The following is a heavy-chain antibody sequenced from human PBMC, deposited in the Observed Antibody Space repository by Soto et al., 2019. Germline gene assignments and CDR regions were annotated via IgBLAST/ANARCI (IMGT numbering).Heavy chain of an antibody. D-gene: IGHD2-8*01. V-gene: IGHV3-30*18. CDR2: ISYDGSNK. CDR3: AKEDEWGPFDY. J-gene: IGHJ4*02. Sequence: PGGSLRLSCAASGFTFSSYGMHWVRQAPGKGLEWVAVISYDGSNKYYADSVKGRFTISRDNSKNTLYLQMNSLRAEDTAVYYCAKEDEWGPFDYWGQGTLVTVSS. CDR1: GFTFSSYG.